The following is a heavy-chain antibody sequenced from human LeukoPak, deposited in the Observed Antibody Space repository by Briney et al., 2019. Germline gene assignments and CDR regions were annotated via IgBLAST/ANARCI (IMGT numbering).Heavy chain of an antibody. Sequence: GGSLRLSCAASGFTFSSYGMHWVRQAPGKGLEWVAFIRYDGSNKYYADSVKGRFTISRDNAKNSLYLQMNSLRAEDTALYYCARDESSTSSYYYYMDVWGKGTTVTVSS. V-gene: IGHV3-30*02. CDR3: ARDESSTSSYYYYMDV. CDR1: GFTFSSYG. J-gene: IGHJ6*03. D-gene: IGHD2-2*01. CDR2: IRYDGSNK.